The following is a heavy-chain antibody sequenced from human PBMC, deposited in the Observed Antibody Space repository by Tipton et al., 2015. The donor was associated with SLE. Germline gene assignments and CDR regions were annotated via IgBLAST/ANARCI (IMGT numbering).Heavy chain of an antibody. CDR3: ARGRVEMATIELDY. CDR2: INHSGST. D-gene: IGHD5-24*01. J-gene: IGHJ4*02. CDR1: GGSFGGYY. Sequence: TLSLTCAVYGGSFGGYYWSWIRQPPGKGLEWIGEINHSGSTNYNPSLKSRVTISVDTTKNQFSLKLSSVTAADTAVYYCARGRVEMATIELDYWGQGTLVTVSS. V-gene: IGHV4-34*01.